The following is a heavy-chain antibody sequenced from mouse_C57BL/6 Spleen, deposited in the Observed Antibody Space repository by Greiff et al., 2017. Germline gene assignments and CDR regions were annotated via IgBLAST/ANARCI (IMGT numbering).Heavy chain of an antibody. CDR3: ARRGLLYSNLYAMDY. V-gene: IGHV1-80*01. D-gene: IGHD2-5*01. J-gene: IGHJ4*01. Sequence: VQLQQSGAELVKPGASVKISCKASGYAFSSYWMNWVKQRPGKGLEWIGQIYPGDGDTNYNGKFKGKATLTADKSSSTAYMQLSSLTSEDSAVYFCARRGLLYSNLYAMDYWGQGTSVTVSS. CDR1: GYAFSSYW. CDR2: IYPGDGDT.